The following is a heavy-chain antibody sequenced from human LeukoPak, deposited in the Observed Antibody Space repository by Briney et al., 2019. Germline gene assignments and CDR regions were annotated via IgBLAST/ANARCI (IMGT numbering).Heavy chain of an antibody. J-gene: IGHJ3*02. V-gene: IGHV4-61*02. D-gene: IGHD4-17*01. CDR2: IYSSGST. CDR1: GGSISSGTYY. Sequence: SQTLSLTCTVSGGSISSGTYYWRWIRQPAGKGLEGIGRIYSSGSTSYNPSLESRFTISVDTSKNRFSLKLSSVTAADTAVYYCAIHDYGDRDAFDIWGHGTMVTVSS. CDR3: AIHDYGDRDAFDI.